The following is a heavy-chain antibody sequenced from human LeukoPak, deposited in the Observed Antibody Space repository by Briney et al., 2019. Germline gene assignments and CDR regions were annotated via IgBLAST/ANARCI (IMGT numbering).Heavy chain of an antibody. V-gene: IGHV3-21*01. CDR3: ATNPGDYGEDYMDV. J-gene: IGHJ6*03. Sequence: GGSLRLSCAASGFTFSSYSMNWVRQAPGKGLEWVSSISSSSSYIYYEDSVKGRFTISRDNAKNSLYLQMNSLRAEDTAVYYCATNPGDYGEDYMDVWGKGTTVTVSS. CDR2: ISSSSSYI. CDR1: GFTFSSYS. D-gene: IGHD3-16*01.